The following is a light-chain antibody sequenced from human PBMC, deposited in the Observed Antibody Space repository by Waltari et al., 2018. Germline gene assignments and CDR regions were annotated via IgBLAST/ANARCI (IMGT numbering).Light chain of an antibody. V-gene: IGKV1-17*01. CDR1: QGISTY. CDR2: AAS. Sequence: DIQMTQSPSSLSASAGDTVTITCRASQGISTYLNWYQQKPGKAPKRLIYAASNLESGVPSRFSGSGSGTDFTLTISSLQPEDFATYYCLQYNSHPYNFGQGTKVEIK. J-gene: IGKJ2*01. CDR3: LQYNSHPYN.